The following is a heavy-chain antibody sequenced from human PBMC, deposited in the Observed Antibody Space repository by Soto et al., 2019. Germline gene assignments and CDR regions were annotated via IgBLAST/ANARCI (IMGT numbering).Heavy chain of an antibody. CDR1: GYTLTELS. J-gene: IGHJ4*02. CDR3: ATGGGLSGWPAFFDY. CDR2: FDPEDGET. D-gene: IGHD6-19*01. Sequence: ASVKVSCKVSGYTLTELSMHWVRQAPGKGLEWMGGFDPEDGETIYAQKFQGRVTMTEDTSTDTAYMELSSLRSEDTAVYYGATGGGLSGWPAFFDYWGQGTLVTVSS. V-gene: IGHV1-24*01.